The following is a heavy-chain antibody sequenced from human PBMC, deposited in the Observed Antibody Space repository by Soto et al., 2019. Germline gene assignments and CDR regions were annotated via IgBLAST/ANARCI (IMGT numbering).Heavy chain of an antibody. J-gene: IGHJ6*02. CDR2: IYTGGST. D-gene: IGHD3-16*01. V-gene: IGHV3-53*02. CDR3: TTYTGYGMDV. CDR1: GFIVSSKY. Sequence: EVQMVETGGGLSQPGGSLRLSCAVSGFIVSSKYMTWVRQAPGKGLEWVSVIYTGGSTHDADSARGRFTISRDSAENTLYLQMNSLRAEDAAVYYCTTYTGYGMDVWGQGTTVTVSS.